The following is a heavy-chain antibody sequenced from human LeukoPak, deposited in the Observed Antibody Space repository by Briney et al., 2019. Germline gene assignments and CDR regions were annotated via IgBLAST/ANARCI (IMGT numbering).Heavy chain of an antibody. J-gene: IGHJ4*02. D-gene: IGHD6-13*01. CDR2: IYYSGST. V-gene: IGHV4-31*03. CDR3: ARDAKAAGIDYFDY. Sequence: SETLSLTCTVSGGFISSGGYYWSWIRQHPGKGLEWIGYIYYSGSTYYNPSLKSRVTISVDTSKNQFSLKPSSVTAADTAVYYCARDAKAAGIDYFDYWGQGALVTVSS. CDR1: GGFISSGGYY.